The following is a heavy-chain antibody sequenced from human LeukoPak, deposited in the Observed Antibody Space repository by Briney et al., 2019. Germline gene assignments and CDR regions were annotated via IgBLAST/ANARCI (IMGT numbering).Heavy chain of an antibody. CDR1: GFTFSSAW. Sequence: PGVSLRLSCAASGFTFSSAWMHWVRQVPGKGLVWVSRITSDGSGTSYVDSVKGRFTISRDNAKNTVYLQMDSLRPEDTAVYYCARGAAQGDFDYWGQGTLVTVSS. J-gene: IGHJ4*02. CDR3: ARGAAQGDFDY. D-gene: IGHD3-16*01. CDR2: ITSDGSGT. V-gene: IGHV3-74*01.